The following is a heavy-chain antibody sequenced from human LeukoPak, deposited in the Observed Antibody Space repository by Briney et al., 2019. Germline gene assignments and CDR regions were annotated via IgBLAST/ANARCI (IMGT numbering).Heavy chain of an antibody. D-gene: IGHD3-10*01. V-gene: IGHV5-51*01. Sequence: GESLKISCKGSGYSFTTYWIGWVRQMPGKGLEWMGHLYPGDSDTRYSPSFQGQVTTSADKSINTAYLQWSSLKASDTAMYYCARRMVRGVMDYFDYWGQGTLVTVSS. CDR1: GYSFTTYW. CDR3: ARRMVRGVMDYFDY. CDR2: LYPGDSDT. J-gene: IGHJ4*02.